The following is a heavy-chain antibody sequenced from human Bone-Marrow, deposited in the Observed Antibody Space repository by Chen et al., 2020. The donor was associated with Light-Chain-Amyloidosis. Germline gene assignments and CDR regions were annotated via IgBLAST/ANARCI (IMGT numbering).Heavy chain of an antibody. D-gene: IGHD6-19*01. CDR3: AKSITVAIDAFDI. J-gene: IGHJ3*02. V-gene: IGHV3-23*01. Sequence: VQLLESGGGLVQPGGSLRLSCAASGFTFSSYAMSWGRQAPGKGLEWVSAISGSGGSTYYADSLKDRFTISRDNSKDTLYVEMNNLRVEDTAVYYCAKSITVAIDAFDIWGQGTMVTVSS. CDR1: GFTFSSYA. CDR2: ISGSGGST.